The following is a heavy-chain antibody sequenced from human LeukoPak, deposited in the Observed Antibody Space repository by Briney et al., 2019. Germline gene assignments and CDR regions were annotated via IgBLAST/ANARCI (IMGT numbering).Heavy chain of an antibody. CDR3: AKSDCTYISCYVLDY. D-gene: IGHD2-2*01. Sequence: GGSLRLSCAASGFTVSSNYMSWVRQAPGKGLEWVSVIYSGGSTYYADSVKGRFAISRDSSKNTLSLQMNSLRAEDTAVYYCAKSDCTYISCYVLDYWGQGTLVTVSS. J-gene: IGHJ4*02. CDR1: GFTVSSNY. CDR2: IYSGGST. V-gene: IGHV3-66*01.